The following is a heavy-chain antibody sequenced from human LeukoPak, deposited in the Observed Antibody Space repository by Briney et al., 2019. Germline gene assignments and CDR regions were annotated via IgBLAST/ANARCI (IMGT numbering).Heavy chain of an antibody. J-gene: IGHJ3*02. CDR2: IYYSGST. Sequence: SENLSLTCTVSGGSISSYYWSWIRQPPGKGLEWIGYIYYSGSTNYNPSLKSRVTISVDTSKNQFSLKLSSVTAADTAVYYCARNVIVWFGELGAGASDIWGQGTMVTVSS. CDR3: ARNVIVWFGELGAGASDI. V-gene: IGHV4-59*01. CDR1: GGSISSYY. D-gene: IGHD3-10*01.